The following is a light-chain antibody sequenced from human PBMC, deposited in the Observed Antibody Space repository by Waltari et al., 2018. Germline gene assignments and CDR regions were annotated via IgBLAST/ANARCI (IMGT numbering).Light chain of an antibody. CDR2: GAS. V-gene: IGKV3-20*01. Sequence: EIVLTQSPGTLSLCPGERATLSCRATQSVSHSNLAWYQQKGGQAPRLLIYGASSRATGIPDRFSGSGYGTDFTLSISRLEPEDYGVYYCQQYAGSPITFGGGTKVEI. CDR1: QSVSHSN. CDR3: QQYAGSPIT. J-gene: IGKJ4*01.